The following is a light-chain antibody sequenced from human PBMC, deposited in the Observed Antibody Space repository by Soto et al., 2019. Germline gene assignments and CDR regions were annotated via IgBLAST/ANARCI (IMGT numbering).Light chain of an antibody. J-gene: IGKJ3*01. CDR1: QSISSW. Sequence: DIQMTQSPSTLSASVGDRVTITCRASQSISSWLAWYQQKPGKAPKLLIYDASSLESGVPSRFSGSGSGTEFTLTISSLQPDDFATYYCQQYNSYSPGVTFGPRTKVDIK. CDR3: QQYNSYSPGVT. CDR2: DAS. V-gene: IGKV1-5*01.